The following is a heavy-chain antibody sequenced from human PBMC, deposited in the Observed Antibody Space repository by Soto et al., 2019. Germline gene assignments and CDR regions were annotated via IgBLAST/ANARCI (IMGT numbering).Heavy chain of an antibody. J-gene: IGHJ4*02. Sequence: ASVKVSCKVSGYTLTELSMHWVRQAPGKGLEWMGGFDPEDGETIYAQKFQGRVTMTADESTSTAYMELSSLRSEDTAVYYCARGDGYNLDYWGQGTLVTVSS. CDR1: GYTLTELS. V-gene: IGHV1-24*01. CDR2: FDPEDGET. CDR3: ARGDGYNLDY. D-gene: IGHD5-12*01.